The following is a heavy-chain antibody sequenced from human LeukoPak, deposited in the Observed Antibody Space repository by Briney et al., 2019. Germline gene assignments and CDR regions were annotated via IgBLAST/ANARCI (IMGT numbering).Heavy chain of an antibody. CDR3: ARGGRRGLRFATFDY. J-gene: IGHJ4*02. CDR1: GGSISSGGYY. CDR2: IYYSGST. V-gene: IGHV4-31*03. Sequence: SETLSLTCTVSGGSISSGGYYWSWIRQHPGKGLEWIGYIYYSGSTYYNPTLKSRVTISVDTSKNQFSLKLSPVTAADTAVYYCARGGRRGLRFATFDYWGQGTLVTVSS. D-gene: IGHD5-12*01.